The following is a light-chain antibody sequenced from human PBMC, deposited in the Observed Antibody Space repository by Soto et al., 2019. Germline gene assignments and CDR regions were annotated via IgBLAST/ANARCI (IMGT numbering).Light chain of an antibody. CDR1: SSNIGAGYD. Sequence: QPVLTQSPSVSGAPGQRVTISCTGGSSNIGAGYDVHWYQQLPGTAPKLLIYGNTNRPSGVPDRFSGSRSGTSASLAITGLQAEDEADYYCQSYDSSLRGVFGGGTKLTVL. V-gene: IGLV1-40*01. CDR3: QSYDSSLRGV. CDR2: GNT. J-gene: IGLJ2*01.